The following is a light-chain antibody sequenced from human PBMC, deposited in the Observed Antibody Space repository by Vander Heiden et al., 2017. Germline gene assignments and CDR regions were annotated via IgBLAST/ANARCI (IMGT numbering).Light chain of an antibody. CDR3: QQYYTTPLT. V-gene: IGKV4-1*01. CDR2: WAS. J-gene: IGKJ4*01. CDR1: QRVLYSSNNKDF. Sequence: DIVMTQSPDPLSVSLGERATINCKSSQRVLYSSNNKDFLALYQQKPGQPPRLLIYWASTRESGVPDRFSGSGSGTDFTLTISSLQAEDVAVYYCQQYYTTPLTFGGGTKVEIK.